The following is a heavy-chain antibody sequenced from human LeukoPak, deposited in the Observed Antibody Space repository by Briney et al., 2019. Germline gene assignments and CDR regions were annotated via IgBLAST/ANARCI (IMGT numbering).Heavy chain of an antibody. CDR2: ISTCSSYT. CDR3: ARDQWLVRDHYMDV. Sequence: GWSLRLSCGASGITLSSYTMNWVRQPPARGREGVSFISTCSSYTYYAHSVKGRFTISRDNARNSLYLQMDSLRAEDTAVYYCARDQWLVRDHYMDVWGKGTTVIVSS. D-gene: IGHD6-19*01. V-gene: IGHV3-21*01. J-gene: IGHJ6*03. CDR1: GITLSSYT.